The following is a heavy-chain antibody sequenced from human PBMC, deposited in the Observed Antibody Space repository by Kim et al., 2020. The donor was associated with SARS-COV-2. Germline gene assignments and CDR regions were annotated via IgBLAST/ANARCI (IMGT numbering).Heavy chain of an antibody. Sequence: ASVKVSCKASGYTFTSYGISWVRQAPGQGLEWMGWISAYNGNTNYAQKLQGRVTMTTDTSTSTAYMELRSLRSDDTAVYYCARARSYGSGSYREFDYWGQGTLVTVSS. J-gene: IGHJ4*02. CDR3: ARARSYGSGSYREFDY. CDR2: ISAYNGNT. CDR1: GYTFTSYG. V-gene: IGHV1-18*01. D-gene: IGHD3-10*01.